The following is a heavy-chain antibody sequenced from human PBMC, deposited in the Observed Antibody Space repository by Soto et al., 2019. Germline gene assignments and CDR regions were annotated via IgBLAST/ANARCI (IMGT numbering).Heavy chain of an antibody. CDR2: ISGSGGST. CDR1: GFTFSSYA. V-gene: IGHV3-23*01. Sequence: EVQLLESGGGLVQPGGSLRLSCAASGFTFSSYAMSWVRQAPGKGLEWVSAISGSGGSTYDADSVKGRFTISRDNSKNTLYLQMNSLRAEDTAVYYCAKDHDQIGVVTAIDYWGQGTLVTVSS. J-gene: IGHJ4*02. CDR3: AKDHDQIGVVTAIDY. D-gene: IGHD3-3*01.